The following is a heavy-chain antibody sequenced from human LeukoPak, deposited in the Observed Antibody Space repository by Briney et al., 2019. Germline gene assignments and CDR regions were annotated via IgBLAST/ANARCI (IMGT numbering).Heavy chain of an antibody. V-gene: IGHV4-59*01. J-gene: IGHJ4*02. CDR3: ARESKYYYDSSGYFEN. Sequence: SETLSLSCIVSGDSISNYYWSWIRQPPGKGLEWIGYIYYSGSTNYNPSLKSRVTISVDTSKSQFSLKLSSVTAADTAVYYCARESKYYYDSSGYFENRGQGTLVTVSS. D-gene: IGHD3-22*01. CDR1: GDSISNYY. CDR2: IYYSGST.